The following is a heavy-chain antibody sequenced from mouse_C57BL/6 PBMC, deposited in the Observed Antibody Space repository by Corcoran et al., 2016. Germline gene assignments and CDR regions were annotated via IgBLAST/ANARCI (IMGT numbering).Heavy chain of an antibody. Sequence: QIQLVQSGPELKKPGETVKISCKASGYSFTTYGMSWVKQAPGKGLKWMGWINTYPGVPTFADDFKGRFAFSLETSASTAYLQINNLKNEDTATYFCARHYYGSSLAYWGQGTLVTVST. CDR3: ARHYYGSSLAY. J-gene: IGHJ3*01. CDR2: INTYPGVP. CDR1: GYSFTTYG. D-gene: IGHD1-1*01. V-gene: IGHV9-3*01.